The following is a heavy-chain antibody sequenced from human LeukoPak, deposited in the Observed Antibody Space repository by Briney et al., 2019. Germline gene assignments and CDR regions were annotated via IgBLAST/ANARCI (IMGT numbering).Heavy chain of an antibody. J-gene: IGHJ1*01. Sequence: GGSLRLSCAASGFTFDDYAMHWVRHAPGKGLEWVSGISWNSGSIGYADSVKGRFTISRDNAKNSLYLQMNSLRAEDTALYYCAKGTRIAAAGEHWGQGTLVTVSS. D-gene: IGHD6-13*01. CDR1: GFTFDDYA. CDR3: AKGTRIAAAGEH. CDR2: ISWNSGSI. V-gene: IGHV3-9*01.